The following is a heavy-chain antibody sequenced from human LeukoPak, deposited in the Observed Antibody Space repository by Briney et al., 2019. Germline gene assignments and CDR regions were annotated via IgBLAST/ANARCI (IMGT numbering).Heavy chain of an antibody. CDR1: GFTFSNYA. CDR2: ISYDGSNK. D-gene: IGHD3-10*01. J-gene: IGHJ4*02. CDR3: ARGLRGVRGEVDC. V-gene: IGHV3-30-3*01. Sequence: PGGSLRLSCAASGFTFSNYAMHWVRQAPGKGLEWVAVISYDGSNKYYADSVNGRFTISRDNSKNTLYLQMNSLRAEDTAVYYCARGLRGVRGEVDCWGQGTLVTVSS.